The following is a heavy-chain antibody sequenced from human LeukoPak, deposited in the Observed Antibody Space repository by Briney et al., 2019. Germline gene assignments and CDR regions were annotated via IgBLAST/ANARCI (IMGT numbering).Heavy chain of an antibody. Sequence: GGSLRLSCAASGFTFSSYEMNWVRQAPGKGLEWVSYISSSGNNIYYADSVKGRFTISRDNAKNSLYLQMNSLRAEDSGLYYCARAGSYFDYWGQGTLVTVSS. J-gene: IGHJ4*02. V-gene: IGHV3-48*03. D-gene: IGHD1-26*01. CDR1: GFTFSSYE. CDR2: ISSSGNNI. CDR3: ARAGSYFDY.